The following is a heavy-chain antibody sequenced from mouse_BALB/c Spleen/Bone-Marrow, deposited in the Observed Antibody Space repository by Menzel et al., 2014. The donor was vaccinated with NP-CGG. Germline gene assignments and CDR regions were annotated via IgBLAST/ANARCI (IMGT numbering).Heavy chain of an antibody. D-gene: IGHD1-1*01. CDR2: ISSGGGCT. CDR3: ASTTPYAMDY. V-gene: IGHV5-12-1*01. CDR1: GFAFSSYD. Sequence: VMLVESGGGLVKPGGSLKLSCAASGFAFSSYDMSWVRQTPEKRLEWVANISSGGGCTYYPDTVKGRFTISRDNAKNTLYLQMNSLKYEDTSMYYCASTTPYAMDYWGQGTPVTVSS. J-gene: IGHJ4*01.